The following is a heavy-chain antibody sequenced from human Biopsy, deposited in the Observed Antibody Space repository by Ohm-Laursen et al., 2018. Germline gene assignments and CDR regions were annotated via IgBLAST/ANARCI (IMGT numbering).Heavy chain of an antibody. V-gene: IGHV1-46*01. CDR2: INPSHGST. CDR3: ARDRGYYSDRTVPGYFDL. CDR1: GYTFTRYY. J-gene: IGHJ2*01. Sequence: SVKVSCKVSGYTFTRYYMHWVRQAPGQGLQWMGLINPSHGSTGSAQKFEGRFTMARDTSTSTFYMELSSLRSEDTAIYYCARDRGYYSDRTVPGYFDLRGRGTLVTVSS. D-gene: IGHD3-22*01.